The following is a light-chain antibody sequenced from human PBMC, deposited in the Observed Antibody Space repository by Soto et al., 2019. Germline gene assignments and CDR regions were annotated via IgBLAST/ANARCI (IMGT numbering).Light chain of an antibody. Sequence: IQMTQSPSTLSASVGDRVTITCQASQTISNWLAWYQQKPGKAPKLLIYKASTLESGVPSRFSGSGSGTEFTLTISSLQPEDFATYYCQQYNSYSQTFGQGTKVDMK. V-gene: IGKV1-5*03. CDR2: KAS. J-gene: IGKJ1*01. CDR1: QTISNW. CDR3: QQYNSYSQT.